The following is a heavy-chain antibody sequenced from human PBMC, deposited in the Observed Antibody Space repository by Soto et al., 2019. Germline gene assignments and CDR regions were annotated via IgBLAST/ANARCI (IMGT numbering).Heavy chain of an antibody. CDR3: ARGYCTTTICDPWYDP. Sequence: GQSLKISCTGVGYSFTSYWIGWVRQMPGKGLEWMGIIYPGDSDTRYSPSFQGQVTISADKSITTAYLQWSSLKASDTAMYYCARGYCTTTICDPWYDPWGQGTLVTVSS. CDR1: GYSFTSYW. D-gene: IGHD2-2*01. V-gene: IGHV5-51*01. CDR2: IYPGDSDT. J-gene: IGHJ5*02.